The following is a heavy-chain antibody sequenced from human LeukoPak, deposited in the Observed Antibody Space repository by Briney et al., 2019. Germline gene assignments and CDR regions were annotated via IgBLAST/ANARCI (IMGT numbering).Heavy chain of an antibody. CDR1: GYSFTSYW. D-gene: IGHD1-1*01. CDR2: IYPGDSDT. Sequence: GESLKISCKGSGYSFTSYWIGWVCPMPGKGLECMGIIYPGDSDTRYSPSFQGQVTISADKSISTAYLQWSSLKASDTAIYYCARHETGPYFDYWGQGTLVTVSS. V-gene: IGHV5-51*01. J-gene: IGHJ4*02. CDR3: ARHETGPYFDY.